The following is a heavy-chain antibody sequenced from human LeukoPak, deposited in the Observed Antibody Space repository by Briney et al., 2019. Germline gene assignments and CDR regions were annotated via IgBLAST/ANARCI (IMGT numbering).Heavy chain of an antibody. Sequence: PSETLSLTCAVSGYSISSGYYWGWVRQPPGKGLEWIGSIYHSETAYYNPSLKSRVTISIDTSKNQFSLKLSSVTAADTAVYYCARGFYDSSGYTDYWGQGTLVTVSS. D-gene: IGHD3-22*01. CDR3: ARGFYDSSGYTDY. CDR1: GYSISSGYY. J-gene: IGHJ4*02. CDR2: IYHSETA. V-gene: IGHV4-38-2*01.